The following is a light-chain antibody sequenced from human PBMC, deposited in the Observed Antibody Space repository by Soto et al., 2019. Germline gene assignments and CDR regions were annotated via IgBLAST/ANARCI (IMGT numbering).Light chain of an antibody. CDR1: QSVSNN. J-gene: IGKJ5*01. V-gene: IGKV3-15*01. Sequence: ESGIIQSPTTPSGSSGERSTLSCRASQSVSNNLVWYQQEPRQAPRLXXYGSSIRATGIPARFSGSGCGTEFSLTTSSLLYEDVLVCYCQQHYDWPPITFGQGTRLDIK. CDR2: GSS. CDR3: QQHYDWPPIT.